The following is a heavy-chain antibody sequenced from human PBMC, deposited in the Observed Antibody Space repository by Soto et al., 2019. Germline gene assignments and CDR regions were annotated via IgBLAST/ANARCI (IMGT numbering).Heavy chain of an antibody. CDR1: GYTFTSYG. Sequence: EASVKVSCKASGYTFTSYGISWVRQAPGRGLEWMGWISAYNGNTNYAQKLQGRVTMTTDTSTSTAYMELRSLRSDDTAVYYCARDRPLTLYYYDSSPRVCAFDIWGQGTMVTVSS. J-gene: IGHJ3*02. D-gene: IGHD3-22*01. V-gene: IGHV1-18*01. CDR2: ISAYNGNT. CDR3: ARDRPLTLYYYDSSPRVCAFDI.